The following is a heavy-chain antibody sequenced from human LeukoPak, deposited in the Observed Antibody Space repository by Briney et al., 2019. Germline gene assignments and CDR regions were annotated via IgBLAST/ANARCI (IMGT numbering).Heavy chain of an antibody. D-gene: IGHD2-15*01. J-gene: IGHJ4*02. Sequence: ASVKVSCKASGYTFTSYGISWVRQAPGQGLEWMGWISACNGNTNYAEKPQGRVTMTTDTSTDTAYMELRSLRSDDTAVYYWARDRVRYCSGGSCYGPKPYDYWGQGTLVTVSS. CDR1: GYTFTSYG. V-gene: IGHV1-18*01. CDR3: ARDRVRYCSGGSCYGPKPYDY. CDR2: ISACNGNT.